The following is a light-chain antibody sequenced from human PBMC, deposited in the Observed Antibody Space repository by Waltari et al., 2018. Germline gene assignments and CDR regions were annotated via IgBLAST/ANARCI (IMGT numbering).Light chain of an antibody. V-gene: IGKV3-15*01. CDR2: GAS. Sequence: EIVMTQSPATLSVSPGERATLSCRASQSVNNFLAWYQKKPGQAPRLFIYGASTRATGIPARFSGSGSGTVFTLTISSLHSEDFAVYYCQHYNNWPPMYTFGQGTKLEIK. J-gene: IGKJ2*01. CDR1: QSVNNF. CDR3: QHYNNWPPMYT.